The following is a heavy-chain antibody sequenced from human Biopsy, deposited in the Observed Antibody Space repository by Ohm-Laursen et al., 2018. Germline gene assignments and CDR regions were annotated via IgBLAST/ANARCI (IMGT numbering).Heavy chain of an antibody. J-gene: IGHJ5*02. CDR3: ARGGNGYNYVTPGTWFDP. D-gene: IGHD5-24*01. Sequence: PSETLSLTWAVYGESFNGYYWSWIRQSPGKGLEWIGFIFYSGSTYYNPSLKSRTTISVDSSKNQFSLRLRSVTAADTAVYYCARGGNGYNYVTPGTWFDPWGRGTPVTVSS. CDR2: IFYSGST. CDR1: GESFNGYY. V-gene: IGHV4-59*01.